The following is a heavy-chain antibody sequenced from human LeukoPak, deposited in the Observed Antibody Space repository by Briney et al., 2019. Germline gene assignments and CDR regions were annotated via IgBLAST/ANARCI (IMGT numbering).Heavy chain of an antibody. Sequence: GASVKVSCKASGYTFTGYYMHWVRQAPGQGLEWMGWISAYNGNTNYAQKLQGRVTMTTDTSTSTAYMELRSLRSDDTAVYYCARGLGATEDYWGQGTLVTVSS. V-gene: IGHV1-18*04. CDR1: GYTFTGYY. CDR3: ARGLGATEDY. D-gene: IGHD1-26*01. J-gene: IGHJ4*02. CDR2: ISAYNGNT.